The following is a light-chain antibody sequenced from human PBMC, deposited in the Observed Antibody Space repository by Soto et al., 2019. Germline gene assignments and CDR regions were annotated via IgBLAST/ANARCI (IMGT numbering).Light chain of an antibody. CDR1: SSDVGSYNR. CDR3: GSYTSSSTYF. CDR2: EVS. Sequence: QSVLTQPPSVSVSTGQSVAISCTGTSSDVGSYNRVSWYQQPPGTAPKVMIYEVSNRPSGVPDRFSGSKSGNTASLTISGLQAEDEADYYRGSYTSSSTYFFGTGTKVTVL. V-gene: IGLV2-18*02. J-gene: IGLJ1*01.